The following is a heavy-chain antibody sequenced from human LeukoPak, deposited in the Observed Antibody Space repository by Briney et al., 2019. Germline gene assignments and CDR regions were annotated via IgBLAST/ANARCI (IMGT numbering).Heavy chain of an antibody. J-gene: IGHJ4*02. CDR1: GFTFSNYW. D-gene: IGHD5-18*01. CDR2: IKHDGSEK. Sequence: PGGSLRLSCAASGFTFSNYWMSWVRQAPGKGLEWVANIKHDGSEKYYVDSVKGRFTISRDNAESSLYLQLNSLRAEDTAVYYCAREEYTYGHGGFDFWGQGSLVTVSS. V-gene: IGHV3-7*01. CDR3: AREEYTYGHGGFDF.